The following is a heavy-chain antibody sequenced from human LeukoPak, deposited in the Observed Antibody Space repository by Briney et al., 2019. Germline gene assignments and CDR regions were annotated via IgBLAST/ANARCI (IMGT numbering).Heavy chain of an antibody. CDR2: IYPGDSDT. V-gene: IGHV5-51*01. CDR3: ARAYSGSWYH. J-gene: IGHJ5*02. D-gene: IGHD6-13*01. CDR1: GYIFTTSW. Sequence: GESLKISCKASGYIFTTSWIGWVCQMPGKGLEWMGIIYPGDSDTRYSPSFQGQVTISADKSISTAYLQWSSLKASDTAMYYCARAYSGSWYHWGQGTLATVSS.